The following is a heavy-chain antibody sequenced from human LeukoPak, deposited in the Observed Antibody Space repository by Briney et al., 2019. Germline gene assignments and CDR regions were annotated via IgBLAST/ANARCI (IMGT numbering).Heavy chain of an antibody. J-gene: IGHJ3*02. CDR3: AKDITDYVWGSYRPHDAFDI. V-gene: IGHV3-23*01. Sequence: GGSLRLSCVASGFTFSSHGMNWVRQAPGKGLEWVSGIIPSGHTTYYADSVKGRFTISRDNSKNTLYLQMNSLRAEDTAVYYCAKDITDYVWGSYRPHDAFDIWGQGTMVTVSS. D-gene: IGHD3-16*02. CDR1: GFTFSSHG. CDR2: IIPSGHTT.